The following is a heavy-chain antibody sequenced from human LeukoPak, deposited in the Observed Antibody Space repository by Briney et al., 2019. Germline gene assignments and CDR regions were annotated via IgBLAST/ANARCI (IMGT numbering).Heavy chain of an antibody. CDR1: GFTFDNYA. CDR3: ARDGSAYNHDY. D-gene: IGHD1-1*01. V-gene: IGHV3-9*01. CDR2: ISWNSGTI. Sequence: SLRLSCAASGFTFDNYAMNWVRQVPGKGLEWISLISWNSGTIGYADSVKGRFTISRDNANNFLYLQMNSLRAEDTALYYCARDGSAYNHDYWGHGTLVTVSS. J-gene: IGHJ4*01.